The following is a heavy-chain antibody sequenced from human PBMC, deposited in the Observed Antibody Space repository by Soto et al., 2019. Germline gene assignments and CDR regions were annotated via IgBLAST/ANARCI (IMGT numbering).Heavy chain of an antibody. Sequence: GGSLRLSCAASAFTFTDYWMHWVRQAPGKGLVWVSRINGVGSVTNYADSVKGRFTVSRDNAKNTLYLQMNSLRVEDTAVYYCARDYYKYYDSSGYYRSTAYWGQGTLVSVSS. CDR3: ARDYYKYYDSSGYYRSTAY. CDR1: AFTFTDYW. CDR2: INGVGSVT. V-gene: IGHV3-74*01. J-gene: IGHJ4*02. D-gene: IGHD3-22*01.